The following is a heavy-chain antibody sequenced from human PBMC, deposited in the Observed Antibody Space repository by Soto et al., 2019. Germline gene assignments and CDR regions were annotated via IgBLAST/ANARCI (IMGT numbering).Heavy chain of an antibody. D-gene: IGHD6-19*01. V-gene: IGHV3-23*01. CDR1: GFTVSSNY. J-gene: IGHJ4*02. Sequence: GGSLRLSCAASGFTVSSNYMSWVRQAPGKGLEWVSAISGSGGSTYYADSVKGRFTISRDNSKNTLYLQMNSLRAEDTAVYYCAKPSSVAGFDYWGQGALVSVSS. CDR2: ISGSGGST. CDR3: AKPSSVAGFDY.